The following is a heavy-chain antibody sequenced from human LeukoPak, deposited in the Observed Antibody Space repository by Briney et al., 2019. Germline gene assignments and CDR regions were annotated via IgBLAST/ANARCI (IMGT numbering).Heavy chain of an antibody. CDR1: GGSISNSY. D-gene: IGHD3-9*01. Sequence: SETLSLTCNVSGGSISNSYWSWIRQPPGKGLEWIGYIYYSGTTNYNPSLKSRVTISVDTSKNQFSLKVNSVTAADTAVYYCARMTPTYYDILTGYYGKFDPWGQGTPVTVS. CDR3: ARMTPTYYDILTGYYGKFDP. J-gene: IGHJ5*02. V-gene: IGHV4-59*01. CDR2: IYYSGTT.